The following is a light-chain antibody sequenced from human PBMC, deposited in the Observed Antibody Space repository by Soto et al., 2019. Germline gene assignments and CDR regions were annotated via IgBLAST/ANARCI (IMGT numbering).Light chain of an antibody. CDR1: SSDVGGYNY. V-gene: IGLV2-14*01. CDR2: EVS. CDR3: SSFTTTTWV. Sequence: QSALTQPASVSGSPGQSITISCTGTSSDVGGYNYVSWYQQHPGKAPKLMIFEVSYRPSGVSNRFSGSKSGNTASLTISGLQAEDEADYYCSSFTTTTWVFGGGIKLTVL. J-gene: IGLJ3*02.